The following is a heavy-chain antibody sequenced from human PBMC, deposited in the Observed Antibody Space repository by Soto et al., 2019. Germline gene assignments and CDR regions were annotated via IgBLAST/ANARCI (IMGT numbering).Heavy chain of an antibody. V-gene: IGHV1-69*12. D-gene: IGHD3-16*01. CDR1: GGTFSSYA. CDR3: ASAWGPSYYYGMDV. J-gene: IGHJ6*02. Sequence: QVQLVQSGAEVKKPGSSVKVSCKASGGTFSSYAISWVRQAPGQGLEWMGGIIPIFGTADYAQKFQGRVPXTADASTSTAYMELSSLRPEDTAVYYCASAWGPSYYYGMDVWGQGTTVTVSS. CDR2: IIPIFGTA.